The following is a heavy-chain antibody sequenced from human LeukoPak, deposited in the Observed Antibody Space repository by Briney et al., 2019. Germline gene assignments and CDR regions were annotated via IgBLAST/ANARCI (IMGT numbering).Heavy chain of an antibody. CDR3: ARGGYYYAPLDY. Sequence: SQTLSLTCTVSGGSISSGDYYWSWIRQPPGKGLEWIGYIYYSGSTYYNPSLKSRVTISIDTSKNKFSLKLSSVTAADTAVYYCARGGYYYAPLDYWGQGTLVTVSS. CDR2: IYYSGST. D-gene: IGHD3-22*01. J-gene: IGHJ4*02. CDR1: GGSISSGDYY. V-gene: IGHV4-30-4*08.